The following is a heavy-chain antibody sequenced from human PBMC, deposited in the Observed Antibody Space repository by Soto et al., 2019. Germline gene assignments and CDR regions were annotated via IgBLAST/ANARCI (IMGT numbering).Heavy chain of an antibody. V-gene: IGHV1-18*01. J-gene: IGHJ3*02. CDR1: GYTFTRYG. Sequence: GASVKDSCEASGYTFTRYGISWVRQAPGQGLEWMGWISAYNGNTNYAQKLQGRVTMTTDTSTSTAYMELRSLRSDDTAVYYCARGFHDSTVGGAFDIWGQGTMVTVSS. D-gene: IGHD1-26*01. CDR2: ISAYNGNT. CDR3: ARGFHDSTVGGAFDI.